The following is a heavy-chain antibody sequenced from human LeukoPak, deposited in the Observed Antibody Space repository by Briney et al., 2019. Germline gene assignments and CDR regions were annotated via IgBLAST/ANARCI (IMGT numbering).Heavy chain of an antibody. CDR2: INQDGSQM. V-gene: IGHV3-7*01. CDR1: GFTFSTYW. D-gene: IGHD2-8*01. J-gene: IGHJ4*02. Sequence: GGSLRHSCAASGFTFSTYWMSWVRQAPGKGLEWVANINQDGSQMRYVDSVQGRFTISRDNTKNSLFLQMNSLRAEDTAVCYCARLKDDVTKLDYWGQGTVVTVSS. CDR3: ARLKDDVTKLDY.